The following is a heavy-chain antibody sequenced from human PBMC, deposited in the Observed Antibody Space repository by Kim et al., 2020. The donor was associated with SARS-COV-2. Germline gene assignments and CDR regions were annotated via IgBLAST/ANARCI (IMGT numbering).Heavy chain of an antibody. D-gene: IGHD1-7*01. V-gene: IGHV3-64D*06. CDR1: GFIFSGYA. Sequence: GGSLRLSCSASGFIFSGYAINWVRRAPGMGLQYVSATTRDGDGSFYADSVKDRFTIFRDNSKNTLFLQMSGLRAEDTAVYYCVRYGRNYGAVHWGQGTLVSVS. CDR3: VRYGRNYGAVH. J-gene: IGHJ4*02. CDR2: TTRDGDGS.